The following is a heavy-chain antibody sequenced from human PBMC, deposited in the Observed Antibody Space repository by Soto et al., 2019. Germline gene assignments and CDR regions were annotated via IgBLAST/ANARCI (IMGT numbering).Heavy chain of an antibody. CDR2: IYYSGST. V-gene: IGHV4-31*03. CDR3: ARRVGYSYGYGDDAFDI. Sequence: PSETLSLTCTVSGGSISSGGYFWSWIRQHPGKGLEWIGYIYYSGSTYYNPSLKSRVTISVDTSKNQFSLKLSSVTAADTAVYYCARRVGYSYGYGDDAFDIWGQGTMVAVSS. CDR1: GGSISSGGYF. D-gene: IGHD5-18*01. J-gene: IGHJ3*02.